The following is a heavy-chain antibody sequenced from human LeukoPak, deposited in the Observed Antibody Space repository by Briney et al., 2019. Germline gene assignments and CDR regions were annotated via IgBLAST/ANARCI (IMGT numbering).Heavy chain of an antibody. CDR3: ARGYCSGGSCYSYVYYYCYYMDV. D-gene: IGHD2-15*01. V-gene: IGHV1-2*06. CDR2: INPNSGGT. J-gene: IGHJ6*03. Sequence: ASVKVSCKASGYTFTGYYMHWVRQAPGQGLEWMGRINPNSGGTNYAQKFQGRVTMTRDTSISTAYMELSRLRSDDTAVYYCARGYCSGGSCYSYVYYYCYYMDVWGKGTTVTVSS. CDR1: GYTFTGYY.